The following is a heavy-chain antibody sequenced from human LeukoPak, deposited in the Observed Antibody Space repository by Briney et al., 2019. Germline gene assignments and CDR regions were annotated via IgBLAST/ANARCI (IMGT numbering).Heavy chain of an antibody. J-gene: IGHJ4*02. CDR3: ARQSFYDFWTFDS. Sequence: SETLSLTCTVPGVVIGSSGHYWRWIRQPPGKGLEWIASIYYDGSDFYNPSLRSRVTISVDTSKNQFSLKVTSVTAADTAVYYCARQSFYDFWTFDSWGQGTLVTVSS. V-gene: IGHV4-39*01. CDR2: IYYDGSD. CDR1: GVVIGSSGHY. D-gene: IGHD3-3*01.